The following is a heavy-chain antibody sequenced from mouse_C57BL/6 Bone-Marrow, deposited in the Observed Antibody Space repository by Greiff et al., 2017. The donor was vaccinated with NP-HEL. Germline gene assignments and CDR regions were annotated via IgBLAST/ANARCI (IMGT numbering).Heavy chain of an antibody. V-gene: IGHV5-17*01. Sequence: EVMLVESGGGLVKPGGSLKLSCTASGFNFSDYGMHWVRQAPEKGLEWVAYIISGSSTIYYADTVKGRFPISRDNAKNTLFLQRTSLRSEDTAMYYCARGYEGAMDYWGQGTSVTVSS. CDR1: GFNFSDYG. J-gene: IGHJ4*01. CDR2: IISGSSTI. D-gene: IGHD2-3*01. CDR3: ARGYEGAMDY.